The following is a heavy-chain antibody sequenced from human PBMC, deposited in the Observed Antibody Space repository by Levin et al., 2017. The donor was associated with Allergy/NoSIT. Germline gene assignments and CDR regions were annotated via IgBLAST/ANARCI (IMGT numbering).Heavy chain of an antibody. J-gene: IGHJ4*02. CDR3: ARGTTSYYSWGVRFDY. D-gene: IGHD1-26*01. CDR2: INPKSGDT. CDR1: GYTFSGYY. V-gene: IGHV1-2*02. Sequence: GESLKISCQASGYTFSGYYLHWLRQAPGQGLEWMGWINPKSGDTNYAQKFQGRVTMTRDTSVSTAYMELNSLTFDDTALYYCARGTTSYYSWGVRFDYWGQGPRVTVSS.